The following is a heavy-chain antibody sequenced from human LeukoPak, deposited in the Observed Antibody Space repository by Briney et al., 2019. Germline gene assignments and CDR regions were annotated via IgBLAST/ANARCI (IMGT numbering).Heavy chain of an antibody. Sequence: SGTLSLTCTVSGASINSYYWSWIRQPPGKGLEWIGYVHYTGITNYNPSLKSRLSMSVDTPKNQFSLKLSSVTAADTAVYYCATRGPSAATHDNWGQGTLVTVSS. CDR1: GASINSYY. V-gene: IGHV4-59*01. J-gene: IGHJ4*02. CDR2: VHYTGIT. CDR3: ATRGPSAATHDN.